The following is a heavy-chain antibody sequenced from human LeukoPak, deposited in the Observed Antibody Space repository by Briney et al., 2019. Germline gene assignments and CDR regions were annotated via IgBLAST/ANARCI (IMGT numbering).Heavy chain of an antibody. CDR2: IYYNDDK. CDR3: THRRELYDYGGHGFEH. D-gene: IGHD4/OR15-4a*01. Sequence: SGPTLVKPTPTLTLTCTFSGFSLPTSGVGVGWIRQPPGKALEWLASIYYNDDKRFSTSLRSRLTITKDTSKDQVVLTMTNMDPVDTATYYCTHRRELYDYGGHGFEHWGQGTLVTVSS. J-gene: IGHJ4*02. V-gene: IGHV2-5*01. CDR1: GFSLPTSGVG.